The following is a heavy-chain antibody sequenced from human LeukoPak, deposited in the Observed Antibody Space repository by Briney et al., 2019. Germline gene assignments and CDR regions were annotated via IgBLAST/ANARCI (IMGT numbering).Heavy chain of an antibody. D-gene: IGHD6-13*01. Sequence: GGSLRLSCAASGFTFSTYGMHWVRQAPGKGLEYVSTINSNGGSTYYADSVRGRFTISRDNSKNTVYLQMGSLRAEDMGVYYCAREGIAAAGDYWGQGTLVTVSS. CDR2: INSNGGST. CDR3: AREGIAAAGDY. J-gene: IGHJ4*02. V-gene: IGHV3-64*02. CDR1: GFTFSTYG.